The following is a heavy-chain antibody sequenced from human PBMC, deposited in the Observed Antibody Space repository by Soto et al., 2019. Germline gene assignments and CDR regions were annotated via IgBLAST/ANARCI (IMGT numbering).Heavy chain of an antibody. V-gene: IGHV3-23*01. J-gene: IGHJ5*02. CDR3: AKSLNINWKIYFDP. Sequence: EVQILESGGGLVQSGGSLRLSCAASGFTFSSSAMNWVRQAPGKGLEWVSVISGSDGTTYYADSVKGRFTISRDNSKNTLYLDMSSLRAEDTALYYCAKSLNINWKIYFDPWGHGTLVTVSS. D-gene: IGHD1-1*01. CDR2: ISGSDGTT. CDR1: GFTFSSSA.